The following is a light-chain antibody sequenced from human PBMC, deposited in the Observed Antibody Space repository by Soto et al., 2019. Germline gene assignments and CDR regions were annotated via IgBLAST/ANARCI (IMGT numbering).Light chain of an antibody. CDR1: SSDVGGYNY. CDR3: SSYTSSSAYV. CDR2: DVS. Sequence: QSVLTQPASVSGSPGQSITISCTGTSSDVGGYNYVSWYQQHPGKAPKLMIYDVSNRPSGVSNRFSGSKSGNTASLTISGLQDEDEGDYYCSSYTSSSAYVFGTGTKVTVL. J-gene: IGLJ1*01. V-gene: IGLV2-14*01.